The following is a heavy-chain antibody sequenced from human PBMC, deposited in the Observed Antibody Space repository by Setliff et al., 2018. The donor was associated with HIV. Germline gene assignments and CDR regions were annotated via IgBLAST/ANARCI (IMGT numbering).Heavy chain of an antibody. CDR1: GGSISSGNYY. V-gene: IGHV3-11*04. Sequence: LSLTCTVSGGSISSGNYYWSWIRQAPGKGLEWVSYISSSSSTIYYADSVKGRFTISRDNAKRSVFLQMNSLRAEDTAVYYCARAAAAAFDYWGQGRLVTVSS. CDR3: ARAAAAAFDY. D-gene: IGHD6-13*01. CDR2: ISSSSSTI. J-gene: IGHJ4*02.